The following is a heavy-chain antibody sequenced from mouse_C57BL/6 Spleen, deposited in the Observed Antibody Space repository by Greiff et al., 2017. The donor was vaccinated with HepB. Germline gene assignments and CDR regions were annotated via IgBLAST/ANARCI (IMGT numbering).Heavy chain of an antibody. J-gene: IGHJ2*01. CDR2: IYPGDGDT. V-gene: IGHV1-82*01. CDR3: ARDYGSSSCNY. D-gene: IGHD1-1*01. CDR1: GYAFSSSW. Sequence: QVQLQQSGPELVKPGASVKISCKASGYAFSSSWMNWVKQRPGKGLEWIGRIYPGDGDTNYNGKFKGKATLTADKSSSTAYMQLSSLTSEDSAVYCCARDYGSSSCNYWGQGTTLTVSS.